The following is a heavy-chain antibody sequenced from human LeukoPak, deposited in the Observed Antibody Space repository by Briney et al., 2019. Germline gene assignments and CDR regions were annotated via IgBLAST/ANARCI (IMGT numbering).Heavy chain of an antibody. D-gene: IGHD1-26*01. V-gene: IGHV4-39*01. J-gene: IGHJ4*02. Sequence: RSSETLSLTCTVSGGSISSSSYYWGWIRQPPGKGLEWIGSIYYSGSTYYNPSLKSRVTISVDTSKNQFSLKLSSVTAADTAVYYCARRYKWELPLTTTYYFDYWGQGTLVTVSS. CDR2: IYYSGST. CDR1: GGSISSSSYY. CDR3: ARRYKWELPLTTTYYFDY.